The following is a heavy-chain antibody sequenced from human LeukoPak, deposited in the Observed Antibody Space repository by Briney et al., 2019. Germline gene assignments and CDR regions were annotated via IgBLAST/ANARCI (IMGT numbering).Heavy chain of an antibody. V-gene: IGHV3-23*01. CDR1: GFTFSTYA. Sequence: GGSLRLSCEASGFTFSTYAMAWVRQAPGKGLEWISSITDSGDGTYFADSVRGRFSISRDNSRNTLYLQLSSLRAEDTAVYYCAKGLRGAYDYWGQGTLVTVSS. D-gene: IGHD3-3*01. CDR3: AKGLRGAYDY. CDR2: ITDSGDGT. J-gene: IGHJ4*02.